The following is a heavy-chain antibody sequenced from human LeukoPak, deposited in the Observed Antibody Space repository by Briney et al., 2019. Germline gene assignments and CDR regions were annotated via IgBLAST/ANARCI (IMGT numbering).Heavy chain of an antibody. J-gene: IGHJ5*02. Sequence: PSETLSLTCAVYGGSFSSYYWSWIRQPAGKGLEWIGRIYTSGSTNYNPSLKSRVTMSVDTSKNQFSLKLTSVAAADTAVYYCARDSTVTTRGGFDPWGQGALVTVSS. CDR1: GGSFSSYY. CDR3: ARDSTVTTRGGFDP. V-gene: IGHV4-59*10. CDR2: IYTSGST. D-gene: IGHD4-17*01.